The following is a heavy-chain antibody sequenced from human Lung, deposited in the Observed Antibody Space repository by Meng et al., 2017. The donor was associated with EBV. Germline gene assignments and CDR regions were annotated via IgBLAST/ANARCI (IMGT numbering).Heavy chain of an antibody. CDR3: ARNYYFDY. V-gene: IGHV4-30-4*01. J-gene: IGHJ4*02. Sequence: QVRRKVSGPGLVKPSQTLSLTCTVSGGAINSGDSYWSWIRQPPGKGLEWIGYIYYTGSTYYHPSLKSRVTISMDTSKNQFSLRLSSVTAADTAVYYCARNYYFDYWGQGTLVTVSS. CDR2: IYYTGST. CDR1: GGAINSGDSY.